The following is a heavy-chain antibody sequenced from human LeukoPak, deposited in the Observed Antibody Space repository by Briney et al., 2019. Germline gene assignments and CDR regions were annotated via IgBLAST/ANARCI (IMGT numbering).Heavy chain of an antibody. CDR3: ARDLEAFVTMVRGVTLPSFDI. CDR2: ISAYNGNT. J-gene: IGHJ3*02. D-gene: IGHD3-10*01. Sequence: GASVKVSCKASGYTFTSHGINWVRQAPGQGLEWMGWISAYNGNTNYAQKLQGRVTMTTDTSTSTAYMELRSLRSDDTAVYYCARDLEAFVTMVRGVTLPSFDIWGQGTMVTVSS. V-gene: IGHV1-18*01. CDR1: GYTFTSHG.